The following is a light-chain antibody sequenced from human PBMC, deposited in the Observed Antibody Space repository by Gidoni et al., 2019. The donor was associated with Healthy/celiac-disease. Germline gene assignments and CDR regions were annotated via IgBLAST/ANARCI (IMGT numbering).Light chain of an antibody. Sequence: EIVITQSPATLSVSPGERATLSCRASQSVSSNLAWYQQKPGQAPRLLIYGASTRATGIPARFSGSGSGTEFTLTISSLQSEDFAVDYCQQYNNWPLTFGGGTKVEIK. J-gene: IGKJ4*01. CDR3: QQYNNWPLT. V-gene: IGKV3-15*01. CDR2: GAS. CDR1: QSVSSN.